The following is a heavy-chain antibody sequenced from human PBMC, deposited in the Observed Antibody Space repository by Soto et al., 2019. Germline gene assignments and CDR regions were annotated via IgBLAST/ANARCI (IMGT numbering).Heavy chain of an antibody. CDR2: IYHSGST. CDR3: ARDPLEGNWFDP. J-gene: IGHJ5*02. Sequence: QLQLQASGSGLVRPSQTLSLTCAVSGGSISRGGYSWNWIRQPQGKGLEWIGYIYHSGSTLYNPSLQSRVTLSVDKSTNQSSLKLSSVTAADTAVYYCARDPLEGNWFDPWGQGTLVTVSS. CDR1: GGSISRGGYS. V-gene: IGHV4-30-2*01.